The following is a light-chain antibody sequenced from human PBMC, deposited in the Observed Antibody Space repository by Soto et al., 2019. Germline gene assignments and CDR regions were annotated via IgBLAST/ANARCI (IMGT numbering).Light chain of an antibody. V-gene: IGKV3-20*01. CDR2: GAS. Sequence: IVLTQSQGTLSLSPGERTTLSCRASQSISRSLAWYQPKPGQGPRLLIYGASSRATGTPDRFSGSGSGTDCTLIINRLEPEYFAQYYCQQYGSSPPTIGQGTKVDIK. J-gene: IGKJ1*01. CDR3: QQYGSSPPT. CDR1: QSISRS.